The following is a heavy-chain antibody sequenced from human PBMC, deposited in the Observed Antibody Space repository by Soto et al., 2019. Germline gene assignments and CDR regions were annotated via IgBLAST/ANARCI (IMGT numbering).Heavy chain of an antibody. CDR3: ASRSSGWYFDY. D-gene: IGHD6-19*01. CDR1: GFTFSSYA. Sequence: EVQLLESVGGLVQPGGSLRLSCAASGFTFSSYAMNWVCQAPGKGLEWVSVISGSGGSTYYADSVKGRFTISRDNSKNTLYLQMNSLRAEDTAVYYCASRSSGWYFDYWGQGTLVTVSS. CDR2: ISGSGGST. V-gene: IGHV3-23*01. J-gene: IGHJ4*02.